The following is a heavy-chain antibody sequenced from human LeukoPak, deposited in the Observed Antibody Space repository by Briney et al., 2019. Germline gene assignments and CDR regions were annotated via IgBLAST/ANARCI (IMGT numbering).Heavy chain of an antibody. J-gene: IGHJ4*02. CDR1: GFTLGSYA. CDR2: ISGSGGST. CDR3: ATALHYYGSGSPQY. V-gene: IGHV3-23*01. Sequence: GGSLRLSCAASGFTLGSYAMSWVRQAPGKGLEWVSAISGSGGSTYYADSVKGRFTISRDNSKNTLYLQMNSLRAEDTAVYYCATALHYYGSGSPQYWGQGTLVTVSS. D-gene: IGHD3-10*01.